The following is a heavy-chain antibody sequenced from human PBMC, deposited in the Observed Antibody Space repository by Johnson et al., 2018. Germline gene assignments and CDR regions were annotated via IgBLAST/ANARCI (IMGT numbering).Heavy chain of an antibody. Sequence: EVQLVESGGGLVQPGRSLRLSCAASGFTFDDYAMHWVRQAPGKGLEWVSGISWNSGSIGYADSVKGRFTISRDNAKNSLYLQMNSLRAEDTALYYCAKDIVEGADAPRGMDVWGQGTTVTVSS. V-gene: IGHV3-9*01. CDR1: GFTFDDYA. D-gene: IGHD1-26*01. CDR2: ISWNSGSI. J-gene: IGHJ6*02. CDR3: AKDIVEGADAPRGMDV.